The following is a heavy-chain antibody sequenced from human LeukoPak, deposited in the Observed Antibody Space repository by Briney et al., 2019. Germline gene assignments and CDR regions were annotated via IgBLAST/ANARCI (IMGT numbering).Heavy chain of an antibody. CDR3: AKGDSSSSDPRLGYFDY. J-gene: IGHJ4*02. CDR1: GSTFSSYW. CDR2: ISGSSDST. D-gene: IGHD6-6*01. V-gene: IGHV3-23*01. Sequence: GGSLRLSCAASGSTFSSYWMSWVRQAPGKGLGWVSGISGSSDSTYYADSVKGRFTISRDNSKNTLYLQMNRLRAEDTAIYYCAKGDSSSSDPRLGYFDYWGQGTLVTVSS.